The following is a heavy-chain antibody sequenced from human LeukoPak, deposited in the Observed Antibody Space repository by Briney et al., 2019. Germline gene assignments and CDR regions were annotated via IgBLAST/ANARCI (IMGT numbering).Heavy chain of an antibody. CDR2: INPNSGGT. Sequence: ASVKVSCKASGYTFTGYYMHWVRQAPGQGLEWMGWINPNSGGTNYAQKFQGRVTMTRDTSISTAYMELSRLRSDDTAVYYCAKGLQLLEWLGLFDPWGQGTLVTVSS. J-gene: IGHJ5*02. D-gene: IGHD3-3*01. CDR3: AKGLQLLEWLGLFDP. CDR1: GYTFTGYY. V-gene: IGHV1-2*02.